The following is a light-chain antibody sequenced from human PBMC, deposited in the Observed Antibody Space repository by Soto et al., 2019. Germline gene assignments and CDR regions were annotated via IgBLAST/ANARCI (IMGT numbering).Light chain of an antibody. Sequence: ALTPSPSASGSPGQSVTISCTGTSSDIGGYNSVSWYQQHPGKAPKVMIYDVTKRPSGVPDRFSGSKSGNTASLTVSALQAEDEADYYCSSYTDRKNLVFGTGTKLTVL. CDR2: DVT. CDR3: SSYTDRKNLV. CDR1: SSDIGGYNS. J-gene: IGLJ1*01. V-gene: IGLV2-8*01.